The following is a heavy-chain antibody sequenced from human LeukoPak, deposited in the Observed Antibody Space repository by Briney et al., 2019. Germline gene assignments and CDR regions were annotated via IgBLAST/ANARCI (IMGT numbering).Heavy chain of an antibody. Sequence: HAGGSLRLSCSASGFVFSIYTLYWVRQAPGKGPEYVSTISGSGNGGSIYYADSVKGRFTISRDDSKNTLYLQMNSLRAEDTAVYYCAKSGALVAFDIWGQGTMVTVSS. J-gene: IGHJ3*02. CDR2: ISGSGNGGSI. CDR3: AKSGALVAFDI. D-gene: IGHD4/OR15-4a*01. CDR1: GFVFSIYT. V-gene: IGHV3-64*04.